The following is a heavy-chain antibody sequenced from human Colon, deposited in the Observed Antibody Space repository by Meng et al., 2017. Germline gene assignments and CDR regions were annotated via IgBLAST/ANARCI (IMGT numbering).Heavy chain of an antibody. V-gene: IGHV4-31*03. D-gene: IGHD1-26*01. CDR3: ARDPLAVGPTDRGLDS. J-gene: IGHJ4*02. Sequence: QVQLQESGPRLVKPSQTLSLTCTVPGDSVSSNSYYWTWIRQHPGTGLEWIGYIYSGGISHYNPSLKSRITMSIDTSKNQFSLQLTSVTAADTAIYYCARDPLAVGPTDRGLDSWGQGTLVTVSS. CDR2: IYSGGIS. CDR1: GDSVSSNSYY.